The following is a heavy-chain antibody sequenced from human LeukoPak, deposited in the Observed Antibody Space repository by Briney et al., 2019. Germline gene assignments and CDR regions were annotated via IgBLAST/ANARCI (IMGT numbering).Heavy chain of an antibody. D-gene: IGHD1-26*01. J-gene: IGHJ6*02. CDR2: MNPNSGNT. CDR1: GYTFTSYD. V-gene: IGHV1-8*01. Sequence: ASVKVSCKASGYTFTSYDINWVRQATGQGLEWMGWMNPNSGNTGYAQKFQGRVTMTRNTSISTAYMELSSLRSEDTAVYYCARVGSGSYLEGIYYYYGMDVWGQGTTVTVSS. CDR3: ARVGSGSYLEGIYYYYGMDV.